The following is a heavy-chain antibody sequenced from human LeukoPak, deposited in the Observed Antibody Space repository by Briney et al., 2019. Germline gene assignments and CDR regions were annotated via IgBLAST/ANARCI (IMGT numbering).Heavy chain of an antibody. D-gene: IGHD6-13*01. CDR3: ARDLGTAIAAAQYYYYYYMDV. CDR1: GYTFTGYY. Sequence: GSVTVSCKASGYTFTGYYMHWVRQAPGKGLEWMGWINPNSGGTNYAQTVQGRVTMTRDPSISTAYMQLSRLRSDDTAVYYCARDLGTAIAAAQYYYYYYMDVWGKGTTVTVSS. V-gene: IGHV1-2*02. J-gene: IGHJ6*03. CDR2: INPNSGGT.